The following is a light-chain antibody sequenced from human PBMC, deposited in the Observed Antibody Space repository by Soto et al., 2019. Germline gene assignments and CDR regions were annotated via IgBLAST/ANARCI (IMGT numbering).Light chain of an antibody. CDR2: AAS. J-gene: IGKJ2*01. CDR3: QQTHSLPPT. V-gene: IGKV1-39*01. CDR1: QIVDTS. Sequence: DIPMTQAPSSLSASVGNMVTVTCRASQIVDTSLNWYQQKPGKAPQLLIYAASSLQSGVPSRLSDSGSATYFTLTIHNLQPEDVATYYCQQTHSLPPTFGQGTKVDIK.